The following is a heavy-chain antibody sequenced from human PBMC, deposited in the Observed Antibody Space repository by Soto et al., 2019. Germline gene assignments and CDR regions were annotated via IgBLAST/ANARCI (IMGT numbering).Heavy chain of an antibody. CDR3: ARISAGKYYFDY. V-gene: IGHV2-70*11. Sequence: GSGPTLVNPTQTLTLTCTFSGFSLSTSGMCVSWIRQPPGKALEWLARIDWDDDKYYSTSLKTRLTISKDTSKNQVVLTMTNMDPVDTATYYCARISAGKYYFDYWGQGTLVTVSS. D-gene: IGHD6-19*01. CDR1: GFSLSTSGMC. J-gene: IGHJ4*02. CDR2: IDWDDDK.